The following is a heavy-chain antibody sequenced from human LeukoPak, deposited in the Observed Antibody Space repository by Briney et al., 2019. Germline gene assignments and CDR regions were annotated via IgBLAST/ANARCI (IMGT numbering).Heavy chain of an antibody. Sequence: GGSLRLSCAASGFTFSSYAMSWVRQAPGKGLEWVSAISGSGGSTYSADSVKGRFTISRDNSKNTLYLQMNSLRAEDTAVYYCAKSNSSSWYYDAFDIWGQGTMVTVSS. CDR1: GFTFSSYA. D-gene: IGHD6-13*01. CDR2: ISGSGGST. V-gene: IGHV3-23*01. CDR3: AKSNSSSWYYDAFDI. J-gene: IGHJ3*02.